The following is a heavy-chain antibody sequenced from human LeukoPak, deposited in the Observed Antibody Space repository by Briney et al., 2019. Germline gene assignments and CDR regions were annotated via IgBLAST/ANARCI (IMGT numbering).Heavy chain of an antibody. V-gene: IGHV4-59*12. CDR2: IYHSGST. D-gene: IGHD3-10*01. CDR1: GDSISDYY. J-gene: IGHJ5*02. Sequence: KPSETLSLTCTVSGDSISDYYWTWIRQPPGKGLEWIGYIYHSGSTYYNPSLKSRVTISVDRSKNQFSLKLSSVTAADTAVYYCARVGDENWFDPWGQGTLVTVSS. CDR3: ARVGDENWFDP.